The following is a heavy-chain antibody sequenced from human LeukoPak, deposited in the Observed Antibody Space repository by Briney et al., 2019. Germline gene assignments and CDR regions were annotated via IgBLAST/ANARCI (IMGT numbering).Heavy chain of an antibody. V-gene: IGHV3-21*01. CDR3: ARVENLTGYYLYWYFDL. CDR1: GFTFSSYS. J-gene: IGHJ2*01. Sequence: GGSLRLSCAASGFTFSSYSMNWVRQAPGKGLEWASSISSSSSYIYYADSVKGRFTISRDNAKNSLYLQMNSLRAEDTAVYYCARVENLTGYYLYWYFDLWGRGTLVTVSS. D-gene: IGHD3-9*01. CDR2: ISSSSSYI.